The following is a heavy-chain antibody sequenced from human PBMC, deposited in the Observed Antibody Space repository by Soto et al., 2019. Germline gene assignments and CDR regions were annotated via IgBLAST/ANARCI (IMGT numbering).Heavy chain of an antibody. J-gene: IGHJ6*02. CDR1: GFTFGDYA. D-gene: IGHD2-15*01. V-gene: IGHV3-21*01. CDR3: ARDQRYCSGGSCYSFSYYYYYGMDV. CDR2: ISSSSSYI. Sequence: GGSLRLSCTASGFTFGDYAMSWFRQAPGKGLEWVSSISSSSSYIYYADSVRGRFTISRDNAKNSLYLQMNSLRAEDTAVYYCARDQRYCSGGSCYSFSYYYYYGMDVWGRGTTVTVSS.